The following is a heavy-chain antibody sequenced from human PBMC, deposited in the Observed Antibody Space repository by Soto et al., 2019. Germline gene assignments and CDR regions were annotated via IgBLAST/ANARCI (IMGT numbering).Heavy chain of an antibody. Sequence: PGGSLRLSCAASGFTFSSYAMHWVRQAQGKGLEWVAVISYDGSNKYYADSVKGRFTISRDNSKNTLYLQMNSLRAEDTAVYYCARVFTYYDFWSGYFPPDYYYGMDVWGQGTTVTVSS. CDR3: ARVFTYYDFWSGYFPPDYYYGMDV. CDR2: ISYDGSNK. D-gene: IGHD3-3*01. V-gene: IGHV3-30-3*01. CDR1: GFTFSSYA. J-gene: IGHJ6*02.